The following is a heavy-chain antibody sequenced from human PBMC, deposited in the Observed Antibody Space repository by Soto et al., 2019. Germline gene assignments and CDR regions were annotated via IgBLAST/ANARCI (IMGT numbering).Heavy chain of an antibody. CDR1: GYTFTSYD. CDR2: MSPKTANT. D-gene: IGHD7-27*01. J-gene: IGHJ5*01. CDR3: TGGPPNWGFDS. V-gene: IGHV1-8*01. Sequence: ASVKVSCKASGYTFTSYDINWVRQTAGQGLEWMGWMSPKTANTGYAQKFQDRVTMTRSTSISTAYMELSSLTSEDTAVYYCTGGPPNWGFDSWGQGTPVTASS.